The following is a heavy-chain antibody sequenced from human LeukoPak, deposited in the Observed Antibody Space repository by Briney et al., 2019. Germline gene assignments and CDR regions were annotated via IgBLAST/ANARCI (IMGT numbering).Heavy chain of an antibody. CDR1: GFTFSNYG. D-gene: IGHD6-13*01. Sequence: GGSLRLSCAASGFTFSNYGMHWVRQAPGKGLEWVAVISYDGSNKYYADSVKGRFTISRDNSKNALYLQMNSLRAEDTAVYYCAKGGEVSSWYKRLKLYFDSWSRGTLVTVSS. V-gene: IGHV3-30*18. CDR2: ISYDGSNK. CDR3: AKGGEVSSWYKRLKLYFDS. J-gene: IGHJ4*02.